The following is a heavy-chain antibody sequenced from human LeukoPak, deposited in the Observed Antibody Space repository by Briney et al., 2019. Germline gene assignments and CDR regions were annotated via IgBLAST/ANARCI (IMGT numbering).Heavy chain of an antibody. Sequence: NPSETLSLTCAVYGGSLSNYYWSWIRQPPGKGLEWIGEINQGGSTKYNPSLKSRVTISVDMSKNQFSLELSSVTAADTAVYYCARGPASGSNFAWFDPWGQGTLVTVSS. CDR3: ARGPASGSNFAWFDP. CDR1: GGSLSNYY. CDR2: INQGGST. V-gene: IGHV4-34*01. D-gene: IGHD3-10*01. J-gene: IGHJ5*02.